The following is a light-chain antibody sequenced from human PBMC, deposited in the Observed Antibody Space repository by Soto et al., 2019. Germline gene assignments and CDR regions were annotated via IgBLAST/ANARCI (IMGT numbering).Light chain of an antibody. CDR2: DVS. CDR1: SSDIGGYNY. Sequence: QSVLTQPASVPGSPGQSITISCTGTSSDIGGYNYVSWYQQHPGKAPKLMIYDVSNRPSGVSNRFSGSKSGNTASLTISGLQAEDEADYYCSSYTSRRTLGYVFGTGTKVTVL. V-gene: IGLV2-14*01. CDR3: SSYTSRRTLGYV. J-gene: IGLJ1*01.